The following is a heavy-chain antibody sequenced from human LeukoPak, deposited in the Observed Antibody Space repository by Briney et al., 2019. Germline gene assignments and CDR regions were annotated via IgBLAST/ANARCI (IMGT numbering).Heavy chain of an antibody. Sequence: GGSLRLSCAASGFTFSSYWMSWVRQAPGRGLEWVANIKQDGSEKYYADSVKGRFTISRDNSKNTLYLQMNSLRAEDTAVYYCAKDQEDIVVVPAAIVDYWGQGTLVTVSS. V-gene: IGHV3-7*01. D-gene: IGHD2-2*01. CDR1: GFTFSSYW. J-gene: IGHJ4*02. CDR3: AKDQEDIVVVPAAIVDY. CDR2: IKQDGSEK.